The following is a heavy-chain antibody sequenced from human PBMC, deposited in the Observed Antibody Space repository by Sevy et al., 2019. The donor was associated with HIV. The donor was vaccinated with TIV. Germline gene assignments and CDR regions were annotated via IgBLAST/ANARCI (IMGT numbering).Heavy chain of an antibody. CDR3: AKHYIHDIADGWYLDL. CDR1: GFTCNNYA. D-gene: IGHD6-13*01. J-gene: IGHJ2*01. Sequence: GGSLRLSCAASGFTCNNYAMSWVRQAPGKGLEGKGLEWVSTISGGGGGTYYADYVRGRFTISRDNSKNTLYLQVNSLRVEDTAVYYCAKHYIHDIADGWYLDLWGRGTLVTVSS. CDR2: ISGGGGGT. V-gene: IGHV3-23*01.